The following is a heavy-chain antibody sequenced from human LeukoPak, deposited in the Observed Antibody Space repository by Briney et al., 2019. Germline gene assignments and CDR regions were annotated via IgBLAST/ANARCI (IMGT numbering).Heavy chain of an antibody. Sequence: GGSLTLSCAASGFTFSSYGMHWVRQAPGKGLEWVSFLRYDVSNKYYADPVKGRFTIYRDNSKNTLYLQMNSLRAEDTAVNYCAKSRYSYGPFDYWGQGTMVTVSS. D-gene: IGHD5-18*01. V-gene: IGHV3-30*02. CDR1: GFTFSSYG. CDR3: AKSRYSYGPFDY. J-gene: IGHJ4*02. CDR2: LRYDVSNK.